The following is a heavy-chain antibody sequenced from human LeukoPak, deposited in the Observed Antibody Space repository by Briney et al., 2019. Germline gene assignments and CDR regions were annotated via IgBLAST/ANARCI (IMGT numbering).Heavy chain of an antibody. D-gene: IGHD3-22*01. CDR3: AKERYYDSSGYPYYFDY. Sequence: PSETLSLTCAVYGGSFSGYYWSWIRQAPGKGLEWVSAISGSGGSTYYADSVKGRFTISRDNSKNTLYLQMNSLRAEDTAVYYCAKERYYDSSGYPYYFDYWGQGTLVTVSS. CDR1: GGSFSGYY. J-gene: IGHJ4*02. CDR2: ISGSGGST. V-gene: IGHV3-23*01.